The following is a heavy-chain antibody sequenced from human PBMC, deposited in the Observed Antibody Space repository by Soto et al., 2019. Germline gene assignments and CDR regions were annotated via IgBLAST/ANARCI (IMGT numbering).Heavy chain of an antibody. J-gene: IGHJ4*02. CDR2: IYYSGST. V-gene: IGHV4-59*08. CDR3: ARQSFEGIAAAGIGPSFDY. CDR1: GGSISSYY. Sequence: PSETLSLTCTVSGGSISSYYWSWIRQPPGKGLEWIGYIYYSGSTNYNPSLKSRVTISVDTSKNQFSLKLSSVTAADTAVYYCARQSFEGIAAAGIGPSFDYWGQGTLVTVSS. D-gene: IGHD6-13*01.